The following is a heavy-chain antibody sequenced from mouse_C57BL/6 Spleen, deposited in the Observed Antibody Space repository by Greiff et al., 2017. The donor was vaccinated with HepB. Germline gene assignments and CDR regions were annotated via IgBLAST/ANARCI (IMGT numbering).Heavy chain of an antibody. V-gene: IGHV1-22*01. D-gene: IGHD2-3*01. J-gene: IGHJ2*01. CDR3: AREKGRPDGYYEDY. CDR1: GYTFTDYN. CDR2: INPNNGGT. Sequence: EAQLQQSGPELVKPGASVKMSCKASGYTFTDYNMHWVKQSHGKSLEWIGYINPNNGGTSYNQKFKGKATLTVNKSSSTAYMELRSLTSEDSAVYYCAREKGRPDGYYEDYWGQGTTLTVSS.